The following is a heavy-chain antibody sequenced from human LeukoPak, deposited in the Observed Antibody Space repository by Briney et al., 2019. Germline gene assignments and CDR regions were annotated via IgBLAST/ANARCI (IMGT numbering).Heavy chain of an antibody. CDR3: ARGKGYGSSISCYNWFDP. V-gene: IGHV1-8*02. D-gene: IGHD2-2*01. J-gene: IGHJ5*01. CDR1: GYTFTSYD. Sequence: ASVKVSCKASGYTFTSYDINWVRQATGQGLEWMGWMNPNSGNTGYAQKFQGRVTMTRNTSISTAYMELSSLRSEDPAVYHCARGKGYGSSISCYNWFDPGAREPWSPSPQ. CDR2: MNPNSGNT.